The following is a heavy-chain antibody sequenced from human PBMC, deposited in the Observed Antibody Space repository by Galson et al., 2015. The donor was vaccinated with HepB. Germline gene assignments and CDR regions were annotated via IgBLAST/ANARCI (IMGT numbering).Heavy chain of an antibody. Sequence: SVKVSCKASGYTFSTFAMHWVRQAPGQRLEWMGWINTANGNTKHSQKFQGRVTLTRDTSASTAYMDLSSLNSEDTAVYYCARLEGLLVGYYGMDVWGQGTTVTVSS. D-gene: IGHD2-21*02. CDR2: INTANGNT. J-gene: IGHJ6*02. CDR1: GYTFSTFA. V-gene: IGHV1-3*04. CDR3: ARLEGLLVGYYGMDV.